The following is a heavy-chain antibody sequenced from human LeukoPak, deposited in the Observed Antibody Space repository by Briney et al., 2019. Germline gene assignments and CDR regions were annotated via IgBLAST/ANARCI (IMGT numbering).Heavy chain of an antibody. D-gene: IGHD6-13*01. Sequence: GGSLRLSCAASAFTFSTYGMHWVRQAPGKGLEWVALIWYDGSNQHYADSVKGRFTISRDNSKNTLYLQMNSLRADDTAVYYCARAPGIAVSGTSGAFDIWGQGTMVTVSS. CDR2: IWYDGSNQ. CDR1: AFTFSTYG. CDR3: ARAPGIAVSGTSGAFDI. V-gene: IGHV3-33*01. J-gene: IGHJ3*02.